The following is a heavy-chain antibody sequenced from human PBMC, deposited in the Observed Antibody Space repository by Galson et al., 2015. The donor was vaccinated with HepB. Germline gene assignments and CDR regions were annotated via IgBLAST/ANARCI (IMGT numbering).Heavy chain of an antibody. CDR2: IKKDGSEK. J-gene: IGHJ3*02. CDR3: ARPNYYNSGSRWAVAFDI. D-gene: IGHD3-10*01. CDR1: GFTFSNHW. Sequence: SLRLSCAASGFTFSNHWMSWVRQAPGKGLEWVANIKKDGSEKYYVDSVKGRFTISRDNAKNSLFLQMDSLRAEDTAVYYCARPNYYNSGSRWAVAFDIWGQGTMVSVSS. V-gene: IGHV3-7*01.